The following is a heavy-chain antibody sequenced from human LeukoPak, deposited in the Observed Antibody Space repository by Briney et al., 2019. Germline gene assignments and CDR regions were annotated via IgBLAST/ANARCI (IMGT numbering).Heavy chain of an antibody. D-gene: IGHD6-13*01. CDR3: ARGSVGRSWYYY. V-gene: IGHV4-59*01. J-gene: IGHJ4*02. CDR2: IYYSGST. Sequence: PSETLSLTCAASGGSISSYYWSWIRQPPGKGLEWIGYIYYSGSTNYNPSLKSRGTISVDTSKHQFSLKLSSVTAADTAVYYCARGSVGRSWYYYWGKGTLVTVSS. CDR1: GGSISSYY.